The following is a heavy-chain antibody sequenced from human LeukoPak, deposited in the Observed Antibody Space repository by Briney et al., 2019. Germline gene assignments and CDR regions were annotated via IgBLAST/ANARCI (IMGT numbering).Heavy chain of an antibody. Sequence: SQTLSLTCTVSSGSISSGSYYWSWIRQPAGKGLEWIGRIYTSGSTNYNPSLKSRVTISVDTSKNQFSLKLSSVTAADTAVYYCARDAFYGDGYKFDYWGQGTLVTVSS. CDR3: ARDAFYGDGYKFDY. D-gene: IGHD5-24*01. CDR1: SGSISSGSYY. CDR2: IYTSGST. J-gene: IGHJ4*02. V-gene: IGHV4-61*02.